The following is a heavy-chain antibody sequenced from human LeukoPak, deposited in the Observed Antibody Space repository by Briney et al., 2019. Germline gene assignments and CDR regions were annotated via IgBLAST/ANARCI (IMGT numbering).Heavy chain of an antibody. Sequence: GGSLRLSCAASGFTFSNYNMNWVRQAPGKGLEWVSYISSTSSTVYYADSVKGRFTVSRDNAKNSLYLQMNSLRDEDTAMFYCARVGDGYSVNYFDCWGQGTLVTVSS. D-gene: IGHD5-24*01. CDR1: GFTFSNYN. J-gene: IGHJ4*02. CDR3: ARVGDGYSVNYFDC. CDR2: ISSTSSTV. V-gene: IGHV3-48*02.